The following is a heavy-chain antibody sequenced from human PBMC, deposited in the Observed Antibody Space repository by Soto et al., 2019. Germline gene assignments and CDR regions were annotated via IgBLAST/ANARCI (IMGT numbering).Heavy chain of an antibody. CDR1: GFTFSSYA. J-gene: IGHJ4*02. CDR3: AKRISGYCSGGSCYSSIDY. Sequence: PGGSLRLSCAASGFTFSSYAMSWVRQAPGKGLEWVSAISGSGGSTYYADSVKGRFTISRDNSKNTLYLQMNSLRAEDTAVYYCAKRISGYCSGGSCYSSIDYWGQGTLVTVSS. CDR2: ISGSGGST. V-gene: IGHV3-23*01. D-gene: IGHD2-15*01.